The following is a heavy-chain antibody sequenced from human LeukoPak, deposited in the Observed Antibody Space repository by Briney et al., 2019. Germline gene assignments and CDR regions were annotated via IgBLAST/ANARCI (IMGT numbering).Heavy chain of an antibody. V-gene: IGHV3-23*01. Sequence: GGSLRLSCAASGFTFGSYGMSWVRQTPGKGLEWVSFITPNADRTSYADSVEGRFTISRDNPRNTLYMQMNSLRDEDTAVYYCAIMHGYYDGSGYWVQWGQGTLVTVSS. CDR3: AIMHGYYDGSGYWVQ. CDR2: ITPNADRT. D-gene: IGHD3-22*01. CDR1: GFTFGSYG. J-gene: IGHJ1*01.